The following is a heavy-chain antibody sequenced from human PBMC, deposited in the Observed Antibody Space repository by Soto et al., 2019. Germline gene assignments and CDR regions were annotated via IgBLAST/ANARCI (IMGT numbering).Heavy chain of an antibody. V-gene: IGHV3-23*01. CDR3: AKDRSSSSPYYFDC. CDR2: ISGSGDAT. CDR1: GFTFSSHA. Sequence: EVQLLESGGGLVHPGGSLRLSCAASGFTFSSHAMSWVRQAPGKGLEWVSTISGSGDATYYADSVKGRFTISRDNSRNTLYLQMTILEAEDTAVYYCAKDRSSSSPYYFDCWGQGSLVSVSS. D-gene: IGHD6-6*01. J-gene: IGHJ4*02.